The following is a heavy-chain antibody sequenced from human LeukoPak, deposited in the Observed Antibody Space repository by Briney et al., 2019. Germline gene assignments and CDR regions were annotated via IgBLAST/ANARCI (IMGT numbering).Heavy chain of an antibody. CDR2: IYSGGST. D-gene: IGHD6-19*01. CDR1: GFTVSSNY. CDR3: ARDKGWALGMDV. J-gene: IGHJ6*02. Sequence: GGSLTLSCPASGFTVSSNYMSWVRQAPGKGLEWVSAIYSGGSTYNADSVKGGFTITRDNSKNTLYLQMNSLRAEDTAVYYCARDKGWALGMDVWGQGTTVTVSS. V-gene: IGHV3-66*01.